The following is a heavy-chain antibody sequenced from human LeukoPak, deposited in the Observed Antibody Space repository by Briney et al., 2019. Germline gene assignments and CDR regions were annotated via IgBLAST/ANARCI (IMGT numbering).Heavy chain of an antibody. V-gene: IGHV4-39*01. CDR3: ESRNPVGYYGSGSYLIDY. CDR1: GGSISSSSYY. Sequence: SETLSLTCTVSGGSISSSSYYWGWIRQPPGKGLEWIGSIYYSGSTYYNPSLKSRVTISVDTSKNQFSLKLSSVTAADTAVYYCESRNPVGYYGSGSYLIDYWGQGTLVTVSS. J-gene: IGHJ4*02. D-gene: IGHD3-10*01. CDR2: IYYSGST.